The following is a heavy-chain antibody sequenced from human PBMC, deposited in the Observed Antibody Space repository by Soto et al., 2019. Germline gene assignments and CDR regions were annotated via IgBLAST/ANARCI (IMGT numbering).Heavy chain of an antibody. V-gene: IGHV3-30*18. CDR3: AKDRNYPRDYFHY. CDR2: ILYDGSKE. CDR1: GFSFSPHV. D-gene: IGHD1-7*01. J-gene: IGHJ4*02. Sequence: WGSLRLSCIDSGFSFSPHVMDWVRQAPGKGLEWVARILYDGSKEYYADSVKGRFTISRDNSRNTLFLHMDSLRAEATAVYYCAKDRNYPRDYFHYWGQGTLVTVSS.